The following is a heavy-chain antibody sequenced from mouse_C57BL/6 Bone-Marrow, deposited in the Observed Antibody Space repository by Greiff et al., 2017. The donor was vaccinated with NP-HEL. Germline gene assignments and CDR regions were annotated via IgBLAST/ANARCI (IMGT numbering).Heavy chain of an antibody. V-gene: IGHV1-69*01. D-gene: IGHD1-1*01. CDR2: IDPSDSYT. CDR3: ARGGVITDLYFDY. CDR1: GYTFTSYW. Sequence: QVQLQQPGAELVMPGASVKLSCKASGYTFTSYWMHWVKQRPGQGLEWIGEIDPSDSYTNYNQKFKGKSTLTVDKSYSTAYMQLSSLTSEDSAVYYCARGGVITDLYFDYWGQGTTLTVSS. J-gene: IGHJ2*01.